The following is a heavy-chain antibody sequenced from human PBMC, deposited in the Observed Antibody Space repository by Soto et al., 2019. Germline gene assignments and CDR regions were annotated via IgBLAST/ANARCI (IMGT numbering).Heavy chain of an antibody. Sequence: PSETLSLTCAVSGGSISSSRWWSWVRQSPGKGLEWIGESYHSGSSNYNPSLKSRVTISVDKAKNQFSLKLTSVTAADTAVYYCATMSQDHNSYGGSGYFDHWGQGTLVTVSS. V-gene: IGHV4-4*02. D-gene: IGHD3-16*01. CDR2: SYHSGSS. J-gene: IGHJ4*02. CDR3: ATMSQDHNSYGGSGYFDH. CDR1: GGSISSSRW.